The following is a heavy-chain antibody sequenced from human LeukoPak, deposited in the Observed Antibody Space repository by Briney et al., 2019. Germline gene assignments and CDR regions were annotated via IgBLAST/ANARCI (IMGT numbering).Heavy chain of an antibody. Sequence: PGGSLRLSCAASGFTFSSYWMGWVRQAPGKGLEWVANIKQDGSEKYYADSVKGRFTISRDNSKNTLYLQMNSLRAEDTAVYYCAKEKFTYYYGSGSHLAFDIWGQGTMVTVSS. CDR1: GFTFSSYW. CDR2: IKQDGSEK. CDR3: AKEKFTYYYGSGSHLAFDI. V-gene: IGHV3-7*01. D-gene: IGHD3-10*01. J-gene: IGHJ3*02.